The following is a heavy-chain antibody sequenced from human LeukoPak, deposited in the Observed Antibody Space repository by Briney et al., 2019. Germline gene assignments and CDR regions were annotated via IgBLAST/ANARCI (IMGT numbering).Heavy chain of an antibody. CDR1: GFTFSSYA. Sequence: GGSLRLSCAASGFTFSSYAMSWVRQAPGKGLEWVLAISGSGGSTYYADSVKGRFTISRDNAKNSVYLQMNSLGADDTAVYYCATYSILNAREFRYWGQGTLVTVTS. J-gene: IGHJ1*01. CDR3: ATYSILNAREFRY. V-gene: IGHV3-23*01. CDR2: ISGSGGST. D-gene: IGHD4-11*01.